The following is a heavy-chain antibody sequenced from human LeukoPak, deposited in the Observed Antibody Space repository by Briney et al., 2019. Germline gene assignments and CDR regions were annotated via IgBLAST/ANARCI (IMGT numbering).Heavy chain of an antibody. Sequence: GGSLRLSCAASGFTLNNYAMTWVRQAPGKGLEWVLAICSNGGNTYYADSVRGRFTISRDTSKNTLYLQMNSLRVEDTAVYYCAKVISSSCGIGGYWGQGTLVTVSS. J-gene: IGHJ4*02. CDR1: GFTLNNYA. CDR3: AKVISSSCGIGGY. D-gene: IGHD2-2*01. V-gene: IGHV3-23*01. CDR2: ICSNGGNT.